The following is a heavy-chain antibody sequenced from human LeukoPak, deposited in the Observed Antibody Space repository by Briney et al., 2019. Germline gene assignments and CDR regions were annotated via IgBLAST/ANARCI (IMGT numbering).Heavy chain of an antibody. D-gene: IGHD5-24*01. J-gene: IGHJ6*03. CDR1: GGSISSGSYY. CDR2: IYRSGST. Sequence: SETLSLTCTVSGGSISSGSYYWSWIRQPAGKGLEWFVRIYRSGSTNYNPALKRRLTITVISSTNQLSVKLSAVTAADTAVYYCARWVESTNYYYMDVWGKGATVTVCS. V-gene: IGHV4-61*02. CDR3: ARWVESTNYYYMDV.